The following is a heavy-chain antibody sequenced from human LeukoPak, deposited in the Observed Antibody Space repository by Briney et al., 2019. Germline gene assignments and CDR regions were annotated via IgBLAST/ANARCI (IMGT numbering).Heavy chain of an antibody. D-gene: IGHD2-15*01. CDR1: GFTFSTYA. CDR2: ISRNGDKT. V-gene: IGHV3-23*01. Sequence: GGSLRLSCAAPGFTFSTYAMSWVRQAPGMGLQWVSSISRNGDKTYYADSVKGRFTISRDNSKNTLDLQMNTLRVEDTAIYYCAKDFVGVVADALDLWGQGALVTVSS. CDR3: AKDFVGVVADALDL. J-gene: IGHJ3*01.